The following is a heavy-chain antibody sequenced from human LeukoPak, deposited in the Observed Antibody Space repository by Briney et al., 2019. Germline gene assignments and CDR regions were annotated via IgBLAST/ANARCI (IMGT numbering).Heavy chain of an antibody. J-gene: IGHJ4*02. CDR3: ARVWLQAKYYFDY. Sequence: GSLRLSCAASGFTFSSYAMHWVRQAPGKGLEWIGEINHSGSTNYNPSLKSRVTISVDTSKNQFSLKLSSVTAADTAVYYCARVWLQAKYYFDYWGQGTLVTVSS. CDR1: GFTFSSYA. CDR2: INHSGST. D-gene: IGHD5-24*01. V-gene: IGHV4-34*01.